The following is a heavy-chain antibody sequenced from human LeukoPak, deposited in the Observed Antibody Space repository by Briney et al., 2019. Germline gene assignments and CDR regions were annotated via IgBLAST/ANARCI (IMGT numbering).Heavy chain of an antibody. J-gene: IGHJ4*02. CDR1: GFTFSTYG. V-gene: IGHV3-33*01. Sequence: GGSLRLSCAASGFTFSTYGMHWVRQAPGKGREWVAVVWYDGSNIHYVDSVKGRFTISRDNSKSTLYLQMNSLTAEDTAVYYCARGGYSGAYYFDYWGQGTLVTVSS. CDR2: VWYDGSNI. D-gene: IGHD1-26*01. CDR3: ARGGYSGAYYFDY.